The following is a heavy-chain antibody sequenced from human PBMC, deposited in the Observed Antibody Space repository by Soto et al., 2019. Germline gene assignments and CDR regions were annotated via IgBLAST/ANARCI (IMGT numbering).Heavy chain of an antibody. J-gene: IGHJ4*02. V-gene: IGHV3-33*01. CDR2: IWYDGSNK. D-gene: IGHD4-17*01. Sequence: QVQLVESGGGVVQPGRSLRLSCAASGFTFSSYGMHWVRQAPGKGLEWVAVIWYDGSNKYYADSVKGRFTISRDNSKNTLYLQMNSLRAEDTAVYYCARDIGDYGDYGAHDYWGQGTLVTVSS. CDR3: ARDIGDYGDYGAHDY. CDR1: GFTFSSYG.